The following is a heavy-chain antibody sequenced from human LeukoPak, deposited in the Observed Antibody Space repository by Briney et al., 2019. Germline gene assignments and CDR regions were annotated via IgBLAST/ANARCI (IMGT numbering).Heavy chain of an antibody. J-gene: IGHJ4*02. CDR2: IRSKAYGGTT. D-gene: IGHD5-12*01. CDR1: GFTFDDYG. CDR3: TRDQSGYDSGDFDY. Sequence: GGSLRLSCAASGFTFDDYGMSWVRQAPGKGLEWVGFIRSKAYGGTTEYAASVKGRFTISRDDSKSIAYLQMNSLKTEDTAVYYCTRDQSGYDSGDFDYWGQGTLVTVSS. V-gene: IGHV3-49*04.